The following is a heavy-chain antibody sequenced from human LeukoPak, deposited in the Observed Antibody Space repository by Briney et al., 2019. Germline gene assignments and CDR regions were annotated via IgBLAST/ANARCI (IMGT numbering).Heavy chain of an antibody. V-gene: IGHV5-51*01. CDR1: GYSFTSYW. J-gene: IGHJ3*02. D-gene: IGHD6-13*01. Sequence: GESLRISCKGSGYSFTSYWIGWVRQMPGKGLEWMGIIYPGDSDTRYSPSFQGQVTISADKSISTAYLQWSSLKASDTAVYYCAMIAAAGSGAFDIWGQGTMVTVSS. CDR2: IYPGDSDT. CDR3: AMIAAAGSGAFDI.